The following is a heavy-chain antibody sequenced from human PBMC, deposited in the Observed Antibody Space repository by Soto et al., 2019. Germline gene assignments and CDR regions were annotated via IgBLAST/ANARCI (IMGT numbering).Heavy chain of an antibody. D-gene: IGHD6-13*01. V-gene: IGHV3-7*03. Sequence: PGGSLRLSCAASGFTFSSYWMSWVRQAPGKGLEWVANIRQDGSEKYYVDSVKGRFTISRDNAKNSLYLQMNSLRAEDTAVYYCARLGQYSSSWPFDNWGQGTLVTVSS. CDR1: GFTFSSYW. J-gene: IGHJ4*02. CDR2: IRQDGSEK. CDR3: ARLGQYSSSWPFDN.